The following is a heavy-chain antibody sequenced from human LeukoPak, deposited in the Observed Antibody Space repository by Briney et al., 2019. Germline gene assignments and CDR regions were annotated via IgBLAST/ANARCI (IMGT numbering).Heavy chain of an antibody. D-gene: IGHD3-10*01. J-gene: IGHJ6*03. Sequence: PGGSLRLSCAASGFTFSSYAMSWVRQAPGKGLEWVSAISGSGGSTYYADSVKGRFTISRDNSKNTLYLQMNSLRAEDTAVYYCAKGGVRVSSPTRYYYYYYMDVWGKGTTVTVSS. V-gene: IGHV3-23*01. CDR1: GFTFSSYA. CDR2: ISGSGGST. CDR3: AKGGVRVSSPTRYYYYYYMDV.